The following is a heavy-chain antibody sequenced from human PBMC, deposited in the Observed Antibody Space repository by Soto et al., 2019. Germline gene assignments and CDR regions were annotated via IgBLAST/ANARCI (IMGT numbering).Heavy chain of an antibody. Sequence: QVQLVQSGAEVKKPGASVKVSCKASGYTFTSYDINWVRQATGQGLEWMGWMNPNSGNTAYAQKFQGRVTMTSNTAISTAYMELSSLRYWATAFYYCARERRDGDDKWGQGTLVTVSP. J-gene: IGHJ4*02. V-gene: IGHV1-8*01. D-gene: IGHD1-1*01. CDR2: MNPNSGNT. CDR1: GYTFTSYD. CDR3: ARERRDGDDK.